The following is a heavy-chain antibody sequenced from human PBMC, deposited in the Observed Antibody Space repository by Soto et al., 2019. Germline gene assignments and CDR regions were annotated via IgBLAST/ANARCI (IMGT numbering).Heavy chain of an antibody. CDR3: ARDQLEGNWFDP. CDR2: IYYTGST. V-gene: IGHV4-39*07. D-gene: IGHD1-1*01. CDR1: GGSISSSHYY. J-gene: IGHJ5*02. Sequence: SETLSLTCIVSGGSISSSHYYWGWIRQPPGKGLEWIGSIYYTGSTYYNRSLESRVTISVDKSKNQFSLKLSSVTAADTAVYYCARDQLEGNWFDPWGQGTLVTAPQ.